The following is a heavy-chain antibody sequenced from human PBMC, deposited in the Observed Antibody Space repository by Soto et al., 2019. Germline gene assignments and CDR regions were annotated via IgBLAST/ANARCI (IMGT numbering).Heavy chain of an antibody. J-gene: IGHJ4*02. V-gene: IGHV4-59*08. CDR1: GGSISSYY. Sequence: ETLSLTCTVSGGSISSYYWSWIRQPPGKGLEWIGYIYYSGSTNYNPSLKSRVTISVDTSKNQFSLKLSSVTAADTAVYYCARGYGDYGYYFDYWGQGTLVTVSS. D-gene: IGHD4-17*01. CDR3: ARGYGDYGYYFDY. CDR2: IYYSGST.